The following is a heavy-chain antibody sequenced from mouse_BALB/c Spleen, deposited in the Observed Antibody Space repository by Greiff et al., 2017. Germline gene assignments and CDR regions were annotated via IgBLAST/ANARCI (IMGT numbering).Heavy chain of an antibody. D-gene: IGHD2-4*01. Sequence: EVHLVESGGGLVKPGGSLKLSCAASGFTFSSYAMSWVRQTPEKRLEWVASISSGGSTYYPDSVKGRFTISRDNARNILYLQMSSLRSEDTAMYYCAREDYDYAWFAYWGQGTLVTVSA. V-gene: IGHV5-6-5*01. J-gene: IGHJ3*01. CDR3: AREDYDYAWFAY. CDR1: GFTFSSYA. CDR2: ISSGGST.